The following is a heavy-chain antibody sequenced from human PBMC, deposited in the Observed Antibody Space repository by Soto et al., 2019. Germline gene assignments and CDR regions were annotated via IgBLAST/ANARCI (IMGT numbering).Heavy chain of an antibody. CDR3: SRDGPVYDRGPIDD. J-gene: IGHJ4*02. CDR2: MSHIGSP. CDR1: GGAISNAEYY. Sequence: QVQLQESGPGLVKPSQTLSLTCTVSGGAISNAEYYCSWIRQPPGQVLEWICYMSHIGSPDYNPSLYSRFTISLDTSKNQLYLKVSSVTVAATAVYYCSRDGPVYDRGPIDDWGQGILVNVSS. V-gene: IGHV4-30-4*01. D-gene: IGHD2-8*01.